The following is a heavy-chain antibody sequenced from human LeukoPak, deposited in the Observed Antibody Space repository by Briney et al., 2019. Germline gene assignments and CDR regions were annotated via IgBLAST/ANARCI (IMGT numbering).Heavy chain of an antibody. V-gene: IGHV6-1*01. J-gene: IGHJ4*02. CDR1: GDSVSSNSVA. Sequence: SQTLSLTCAISGDSVSSNSVAWSWITQSPSRGLEWLGRTYYRSKWYNDYAVSVKSRITINPDTSKNQFSLQLNSVTPEDTAVYYCARAMGLAAAGHRAFDYWGQGTLVTVSS. CDR3: ARAMGLAAAGHRAFDY. CDR2: TYYRSKWYN. D-gene: IGHD6-13*01.